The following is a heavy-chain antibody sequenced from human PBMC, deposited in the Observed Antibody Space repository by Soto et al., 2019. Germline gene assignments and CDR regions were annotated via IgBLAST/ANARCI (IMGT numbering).Heavy chain of an antibody. CDR3: ARGGRYSYYMDV. V-gene: IGHV4-39*01. D-gene: IGHD3-16*01. CDR1: GGSISSSSYY. Sequence: QLQLQESGPGLVKPSETLSLTCTVSGGSISSSSYYWGWIRQPPGKGLEWIGSIYYSGSTYYNPSPKRRVTISLDTSKTQFSLKLSSVTAADTAVYYCARGGRYSYYMDVWGKGTTVTVSS. CDR2: IYYSGST. J-gene: IGHJ6*03.